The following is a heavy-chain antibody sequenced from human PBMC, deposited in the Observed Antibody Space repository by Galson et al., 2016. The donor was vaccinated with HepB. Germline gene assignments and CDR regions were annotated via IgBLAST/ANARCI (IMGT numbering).Heavy chain of an antibody. J-gene: IGHJ4*02. V-gene: IGHV1-3*01. CDR2: INAGNGNT. Sequence: SVKVSCKASGYTLTKYAMHWVRQAPGQRLEWMGWINAGNGNTKYSQKFQGRVTISRDTSASTAYMELSSLRSEDTAVYYCASRVERRQTSGWDYWGQGTLVTVSS. CDR1: GYTLTKYA. CDR3: ASRVERRQTSGWDY. D-gene: IGHD6-19*01.